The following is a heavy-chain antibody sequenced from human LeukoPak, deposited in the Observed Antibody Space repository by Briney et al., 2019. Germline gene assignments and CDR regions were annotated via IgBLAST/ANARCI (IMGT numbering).Heavy chain of an antibody. CDR2: IYTSGTT. CDR1: GGSICSYY. D-gene: IGHD6-13*01. Sequence: SETLSLTCTVSGGSICSYYWSWIWQTPGKGLEWIGYIYTSGTTNYNPSLKSRVTMSLDTSKNQFSLKLSSVTAADTAVYFCAGGSPAAGTNYFDFWGQGALVTVSS. V-gene: IGHV4-4*09. CDR3: AGGSPAAGTNYFDF. J-gene: IGHJ4*02.